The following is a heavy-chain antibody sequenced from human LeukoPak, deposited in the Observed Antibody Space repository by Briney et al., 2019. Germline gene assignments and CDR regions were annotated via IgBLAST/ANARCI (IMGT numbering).Heavy chain of an antibody. CDR1: GGSITTHTYY. D-gene: IGHD6-19*01. CDR2: VQYTGNT. V-gene: IGHV4-39*01. Sequence: PETLSLTCTVSGGSITTHTYYWAWIRQPPGRGLEWICGVQYTGNTYSNTSFKSRVTMSVDTSKNQFSLNLSSVTAADTAVYYCARRSSVWYFDYWGQGILVTV. CDR3: ARRSSVWYFDY. J-gene: IGHJ4*02.